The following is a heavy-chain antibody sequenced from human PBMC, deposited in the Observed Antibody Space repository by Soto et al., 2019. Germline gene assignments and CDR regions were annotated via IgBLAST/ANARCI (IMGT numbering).Heavy chain of an antibody. CDR2: VSASGGGT. CDR1: GFTFSRYA. V-gene: IGHV3-23*01. CDR3: ARDYYFDS. Sequence: GGSLRLSCVASGFTFSRYAMSWVRQAPGKGLEWVSTVSASGGGTNSADSVKGRFTISRDNSKDTLYLQVNSLRAEDTAVYYCARDYYFDSWGQGILVTVSS. J-gene: IGHJ4*02.